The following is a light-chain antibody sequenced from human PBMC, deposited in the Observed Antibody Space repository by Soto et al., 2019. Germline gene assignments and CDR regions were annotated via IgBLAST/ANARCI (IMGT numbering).Light chain of an antibody. V-gene: IGKV4-1*01. CDR2: WAS. Sequence: DIVMTQSPDSLAVSLGERATINCKSSQSVLYSSNNKNYLAWYQQKPGQPPKLLIYWASTRESGVPDRFSGSGSGTYFTLTISSLQAEDVAVYFCKQYYSTPLTFCGGTKVEIK. CDR1: QSVLYSSNNKNY. CDR3: KQYYSTPLT. J-gene: IGKJ4*01.